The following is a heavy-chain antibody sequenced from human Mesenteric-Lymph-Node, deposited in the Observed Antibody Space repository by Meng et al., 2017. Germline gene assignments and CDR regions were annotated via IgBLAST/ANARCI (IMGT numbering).Heavy chain of an antibody. D-gene: IGHD4-17*01. Sequence: QLGESGGGLVQPGRSLRLSCAASGLTVNSYAMHWVRQAPGKGLEWVALVSYDRAREFYADSVKGRFTISRDNSKNTVNLQMNSLRPEDTAVYYCARNDAATTMTLDYWGEGTLVTVSS. CDR3: ARNDAATTMTLDY. V-gene: IGHV3-30*01. J-gene: IGHJ4*02. CDR1: GLTVNSYA. CDR2: VSYDRARE.